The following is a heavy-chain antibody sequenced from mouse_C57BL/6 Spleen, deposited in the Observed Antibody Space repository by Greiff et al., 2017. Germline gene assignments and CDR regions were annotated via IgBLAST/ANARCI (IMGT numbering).Heavy chain of an antibody. CDR1: GYTFTEYT. D-gene: IGHD2-1*01. V-gene: IGHV1-62-2*01. CDR2: FYPGGGSI. Sequence: QVQLKESGAELVKPGASVKLSCKASGYTFTEYTIHWVKQRSGQGLEWIGWFYPGGGSIKYNEKFQDKATLTADKSSSTVYMELSRLTSEDSAVYFCARHDTTYGNCYFDCWGQDTTLTFSS. CDR3: ARHDTTYGNCYFDC. J-gene: IGHJ2*01.